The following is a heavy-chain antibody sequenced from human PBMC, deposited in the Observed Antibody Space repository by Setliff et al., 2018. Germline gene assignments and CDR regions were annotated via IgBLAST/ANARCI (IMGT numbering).Heavy chain of an antibody. CDR2: INHSGST. CDR3: ARTRRITKSGGWFDP. CDR1: GGSFSTYY. Sequence: SETLSLTCAVYGGSFSTYYWIWIRQPPGKGLEWIGEINHSGSTNYNPSLKSRVTILPDTSKNQFSLKLSSVTAADTAVYYCARTRRITKSGGWFDPWGQGTLVTVSS. V-gene: IGHV4-34*01. D-gene: IGHD3-10*01. J-gene: IGHJ5*02.